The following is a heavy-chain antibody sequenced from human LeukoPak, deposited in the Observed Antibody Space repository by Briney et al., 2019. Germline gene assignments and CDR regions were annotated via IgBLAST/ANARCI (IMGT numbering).Heavy chain of an antibody. CDR2: ISYDGSNK. Sequence: GGSLRLSCAASGFTFSSYAMHWVRQAPGRGLEWVAVISYDGSNKYYADSVKGRFTISRDNSKNTLYLQMNSLRAEDTAVYYCARGGDVVVVPAEGGVVDYWGQGTLVTVSS. CDR3: ARGGDVVVVPAEGGVVDY. J-gene: IGHJ4*02. V-gene: IGHV3-30*01. CDR1: GFTFSSYA. D-gene: IGHD2-2*01.